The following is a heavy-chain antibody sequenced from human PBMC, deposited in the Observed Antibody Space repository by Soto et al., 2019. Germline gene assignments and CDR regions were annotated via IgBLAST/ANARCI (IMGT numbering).Heavy chain of an antibody. CDR2: IYYSGST. D-gene: IGHD4-17*01. CDR3: ARHKAPDYGDYDPHQPTEHYFDY. V-gene: IGHV4-59*08. J-gene: IGHJ4*02. Sequence: PSETLSLTCTVSGGSISSYYWSWIRQPPGKGLEWIGYIYYSGSTNYNPSLKSRVTISVDTSKNQFSLKLSSVTAADTAVYYCARHKAPDYGDYDPHQPTEHYFDYWGQGTLVTVSS. CDR1: GGSISSYY.